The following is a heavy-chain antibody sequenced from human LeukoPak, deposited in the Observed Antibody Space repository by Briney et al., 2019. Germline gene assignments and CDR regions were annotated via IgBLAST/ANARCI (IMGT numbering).Heavy chain of an antibody. J-gene: IGHJ4*02. V-gene: IGHV4-34*01. Sequence: SETLSLTCTVSGGSISSYYWSWIRQPPGKGLEWIGEINHSGSTNYNPSLKSRVTISVDTSKNQFSLKLSSVTAADTAVYYCASGYYRRFDYWGQGTLVTVSS. D-gene: IGHD3-10*01. CDR2: INHSGST. CDR1: GGSISSYY. CDR3: ASGYYRRFDY.